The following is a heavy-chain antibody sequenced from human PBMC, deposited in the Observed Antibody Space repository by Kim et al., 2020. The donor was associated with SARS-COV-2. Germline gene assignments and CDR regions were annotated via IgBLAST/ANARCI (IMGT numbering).Heavy chain of an antibody. J-gene: IGHJ3*02. CDR1: GFTFSSYG. D-gene: IGHD1-7*01. CDR2: ISYDGSNK. V-gene: IGHV3-30*18. CDR3: AKGRHDGTGDAFDI. Sequence: GGSLRLSCAASGFTFSSYGMHWVRQAPGKGLEWVAVISYDGSNKYYADSVKGRFTISRDNSKNTLYLQMNSLRAEDTAVYYCAKGRHDGTGDAFDIWGQGTMVTVSS.